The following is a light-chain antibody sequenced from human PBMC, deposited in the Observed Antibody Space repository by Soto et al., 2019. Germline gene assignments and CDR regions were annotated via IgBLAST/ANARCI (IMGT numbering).Light chain of an antibody. Sequence: EIVMTQSPATLSGSPGERATLSCRASQSVSSNYLAWYQQKPGQAPRLLIYGASSRATGIPDRFSGSGSGTDFTLTISRLEPEDFVVYYCQQYGSSPPLTFGGGTKVDIK. V-gene: IGKV3-20*01. CDR3: QQYGSSPPLT. J-gene: IGKJ4*01. CDR1: QSVSSNY. CDR2: GAS.